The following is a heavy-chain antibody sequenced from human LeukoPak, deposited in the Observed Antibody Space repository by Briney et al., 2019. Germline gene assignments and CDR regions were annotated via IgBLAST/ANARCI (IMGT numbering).Heavy chain of an antibody. CDR1: RFTFSTHW. CDR2: INGDGIST. V-gene: IGHV3-74*01. Sequence: GGSLRLSCAASRFTFSTHWMHWVRQAPGKGLVWVSHINGDGISTYYADSVKGRFTISRDNAKNSLYLQMNSLRAEDTALYYCARLKLMVAPDYWGQGTLVTVSS. CDR3: ARLKLMVAPDY. D-gene: IGHD2-8*01. J-gene: IGHJ4*02.